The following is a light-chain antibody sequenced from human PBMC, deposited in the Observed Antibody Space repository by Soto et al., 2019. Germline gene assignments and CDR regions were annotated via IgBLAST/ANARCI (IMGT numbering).Light chain of an antibody. CDR3: SSYTSSSTLVV. J-gene: IGLJ2*01. V-gene: IGLV2-14*01. CDR1: SSDVGGYNY. Sequence: QSVLTQPASVSGSPGQSITISCTGTSSDVGGYNYVSWYQQHPGKAHKLMIYEVSNRPSGVSNRFSGSKSGNTASLTISGLQAEDEADYYCSSYTSSSTLVVFGGGTQLTVL. CDR2: EVS.